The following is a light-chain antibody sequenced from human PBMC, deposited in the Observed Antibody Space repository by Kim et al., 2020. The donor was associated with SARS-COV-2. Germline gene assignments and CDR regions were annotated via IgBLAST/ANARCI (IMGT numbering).Light chain of an antibody. V-gene: IGKV1-39*01. CDR1: QSISSY. CDR3: QQSYSTPPIT. J-gene: IGKJ5*01. Sequence: DIQMTQSPSSLSASVGDRVTITCRASQSISSYLNWYQQKPGKAPKLLIYAASSLQSGVPSRFSGSGSGTDFTLTISSLQPEDFATYYCQQSYSTPPITFGQGKRLESK. CDR2: AAS.